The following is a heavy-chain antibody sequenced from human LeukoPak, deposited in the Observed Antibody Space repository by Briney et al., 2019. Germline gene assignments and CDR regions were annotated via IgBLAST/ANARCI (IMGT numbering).Heavy chain of an antibody. J-gene: IGHJ3*02. V-gene: IGHV4-34*01. Sequence: SETLSLTCAVYGGSFSGYYWSWIRQPPGKGLEWIGEINHSGSTNYNPSLKSRVTIPVDTSKNQFSLKLSSVTAADTAVYYCAKTFGYDSSGYYPGDAFDIWGQGTMVTVSS. D-gene: IGHD3-22*01. CDR2: INHSGST. CDR3: AKTFGYDSSGYYPGDAFDI. CDR1: GGSFSGYY.